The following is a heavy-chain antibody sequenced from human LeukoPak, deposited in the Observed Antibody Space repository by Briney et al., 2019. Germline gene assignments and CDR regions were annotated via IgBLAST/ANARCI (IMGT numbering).Heavy chain of an antibody. V-gene: IGHV1-8*03. J-gene: IGHJ5*02. CDR2: MNPNSGNT. CDR3: ARAPNRRYCSSTSCYSRYWFDP. Sequence: ASVKVSCKASGYTFTSYDINWVRQATGQGLELMGWMNPNSGNTGYAQKFQGRVTITRNTSISTAYMELSSLRSEDTAVYYCARAPNRRYCSSTSCYSRYWFDPWGQGTLATVSS. CDR1: GYTFTSYD. D-gene: IGHD2-2*01.